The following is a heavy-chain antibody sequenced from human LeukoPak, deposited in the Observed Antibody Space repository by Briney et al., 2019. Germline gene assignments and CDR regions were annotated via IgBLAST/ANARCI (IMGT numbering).Heavy chain of an antibody. J-gene: IGHJ3*02. CDR3: ARDADGRDAFDI. V-gene: IGHV3-23*01. CDR1: GFSFRSYG. CDR2: ISGSGEST. D-gene: IGHD3/OR15-3a*01. Sequence: GGSLRLSCTASGFSFRSYGMSWVRQAPGKGLEWVSLISGSGESTYYADSVKGRFTISRDNAKNSLYLQMNSLRAEDTAVYYCARDADGRDAFDIWGQGTMVTVSS.